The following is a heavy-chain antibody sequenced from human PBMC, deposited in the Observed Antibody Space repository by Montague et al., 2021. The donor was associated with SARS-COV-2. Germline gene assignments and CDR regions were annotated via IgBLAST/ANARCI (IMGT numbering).Heavy chain of an antibody. CDR3: ARGMGGSYLYYFDY. J-gene: IGHJ4*02. CDR1: GGSISSYY. D-gene: IGHD1-26*01. V-gene: IGHV4-59*01. Sequence: SETLSLTCTVSGGSISSYYWSWIRQPPGKGLEWIGYIHYSGSTNYNPSXXGRVTILVDMSKNQFSLKLSSVTAEDTAVYYCARGMGGSYLYYFDYWGQGTLVTVS. CDR2: IHYSGST.